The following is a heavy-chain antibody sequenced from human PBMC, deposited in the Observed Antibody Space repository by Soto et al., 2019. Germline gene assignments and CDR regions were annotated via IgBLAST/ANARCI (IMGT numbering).Heavy chain of an antibody. J-gene: IGHJ4*02. D-gene: IGHD2-2*01. CDR3: ARGTRVIPAESDFDY. V-gene: IGHV3-74*01. Sequence: EVQLVESGGGLVQPGGSLRLSCAASGFTFSTYWMHWVRQAPGKGLVWVSRTNTDGSSTTYAVSVEGRFTISRDNAKNTLYLQMNSLRAEDTAVYYCARGTRVIPAESDFDYWGQGTLVTVSS. CDR2: TNTDGSST. CDR1: GFTFSTYW.